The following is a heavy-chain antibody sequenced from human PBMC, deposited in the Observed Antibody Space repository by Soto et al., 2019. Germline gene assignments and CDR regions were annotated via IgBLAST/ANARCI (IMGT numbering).Heavy chain of an antibody. V-gene: IGHV4-59*01. CDR3: ARDEVGYNWNQFDY. D-gene: IGHD1-20*01. CDR2: IYYSGST. Sequence: SETLSLTCTVSGGSISSYYWSWIRQPPGKGLEWIGYIYYSGSTNYNPSLKSRVTISVDTSKNQFSLKLSSVTAADTAVYYCARDEVGYNWNQFDYWGQGTLVTVSS. J-gene: IGHJ4*02. CDR1: GGSISSYY.